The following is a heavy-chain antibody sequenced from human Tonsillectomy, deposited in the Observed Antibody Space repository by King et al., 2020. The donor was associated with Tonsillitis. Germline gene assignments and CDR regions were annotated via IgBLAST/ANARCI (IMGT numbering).Heavy chain of an antibody. V-gene: IGHV3-30-3*02. Sequence: VQLVESGGGVVQPGGSLRLSCAASDFAFSSSVMHWVRQAPGKGLEWVAAISSNGKDKYYAGSVEGRFSISRDNSQNTLFLQLSSLRVEDTAVYYCTKEGTGRGWSGVLDQWGQGTLVTASS. CDR2: ISSNGKDK. CDR1: DFAFSSSV. CDR3: TKEGTGRGWSGVLDQ. D-gene: IGHD6-19*01. J-gene: IGHJ4*02.